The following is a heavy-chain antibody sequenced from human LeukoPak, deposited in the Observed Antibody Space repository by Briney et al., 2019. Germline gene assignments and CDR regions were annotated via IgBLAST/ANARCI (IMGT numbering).Heavy chain of an antibody. D-gene: IGHD5-24*01. CDR3: AKPRQMANFDF. CDR1: GFIFSGYA. CDR2: ISASGGST. J-gene: IGHJ4*02. Sequence: GGSLRLSCAASGFIFSGYAMTWVRQAPGKGLEWVSAISASGGSTYYADSVKGRFTISRDNSKNTLYLQMSSLRVEDTAVYYCAKPRQMANFDFWGQGTLVTVSS. V-gene: IGHV3-23*01.